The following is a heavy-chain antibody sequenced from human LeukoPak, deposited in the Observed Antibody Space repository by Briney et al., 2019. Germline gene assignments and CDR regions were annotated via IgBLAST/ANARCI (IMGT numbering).Heavy chain of an antibody. Sequence: GASVKVSCKASGATFTIYAVSWLRQAPGQGLEWMGGVIPSFDSVRSAQKFQGRLTIAADESTGTAYMELSNLRPDDTAVYYCARDTISAAGFYFDYWGQGTLVTVSS. V-gene: IGHV1-69*13. CDR2: VIPSFDSV. D-gene: IGHD6-13*01. CDR1: GATFTIYA. CDR3: ARDTISAAGFYFDY. J-gene: IGHJ4*02.